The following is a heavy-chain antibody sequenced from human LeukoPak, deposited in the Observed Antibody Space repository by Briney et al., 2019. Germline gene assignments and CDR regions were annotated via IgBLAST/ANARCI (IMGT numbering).Heavy chain of an antibody. V-gene: IGHV3-33*01. CDR1: GFTFSSYG. CDR2: IWFDGSNK. D-gene: IGHD3-16*01. J-gene: IGHJ3*01. CDR3: TRELPSGLRAFDV. Sequence: QSGGSLRLSCAASGFTFSSYGIHWVRQAPGKGLKWVALIWFDGSNKYYADSVRGRFTISRDNSKSTVYLQMNSLRAEDTAIYYCTRELPSGLRAFDVWGQGTMVTVSS.